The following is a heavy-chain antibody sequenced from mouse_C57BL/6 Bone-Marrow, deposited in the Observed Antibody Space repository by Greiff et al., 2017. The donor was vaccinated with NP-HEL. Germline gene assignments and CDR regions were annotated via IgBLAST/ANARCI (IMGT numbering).Heavy chain of an antibody. CDR1: GFTFSDAW. CDR3: TRVPYYYGSSYWYFDV. Sequence: EVKVVESGGGLVQPGGSMKLSCAASGFTFSDAWMDWVRQSPEKGLEWVAEIRNKANNHATYYAESVKGRFTISRDDSKSSVYLQMNSLRAEDTGIYYCTRVPYYYGSSYWYFDVWGTGTTVTVSS. CDR2: IRNKANNHAT. J-gene: IGHJ1*03. D-gene: IGHD1-1*01. V-gene: IGHV6-6*01.